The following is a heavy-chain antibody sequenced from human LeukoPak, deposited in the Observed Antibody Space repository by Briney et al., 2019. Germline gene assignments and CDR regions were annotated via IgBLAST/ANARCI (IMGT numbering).Heavy chain of an antibody. J-gene: IGHJ4*02. V-gene: IGHV4-31*03. CDR2: IYYSGST. CDR1: GGSVSSSGYY. CDR3: ARSDYGDYRDYFDY. Sequence: SETLSLTCTVSGGSVSSSGYYWSWIRQHPGKGLEWIGYIYYSGSTYYNPSLKSRVTISVDTSKNQFSLKLSSVTAADTAVYYCARSDYGDYRDYFDYWGQGTLVTVSS. D-gene: IGHD4-17*01.